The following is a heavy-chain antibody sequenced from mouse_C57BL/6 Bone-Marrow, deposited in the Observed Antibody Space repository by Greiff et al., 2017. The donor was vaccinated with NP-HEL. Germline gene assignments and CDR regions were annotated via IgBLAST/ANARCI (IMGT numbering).Heavy chain of an antibody. CDR2: ISSGGSYT. CDR1: GFTFSSYG. D-gene: IGHD6-1*01. V-gene: IGHV5-6*02. CDR3: ARPSPTPYYFDY. Sequence: DVKLVESGGDLVKPGGSLKLSCAASGFTFSSYGMSWVRQTPDKRLEWVATISSGGSYTYYPDSVKGRFPISRANAKNTLYLQMSSLKSEDTAMYYGARPSPTPYYFDYWGQGTTLTVSS. J-gene: IGHJ2*01.